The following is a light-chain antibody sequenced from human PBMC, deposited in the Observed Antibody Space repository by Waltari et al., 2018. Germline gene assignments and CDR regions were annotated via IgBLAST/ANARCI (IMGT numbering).Light chain of an antibody. CDR3: MQALQTQLT. V-gene: IGKV2-28*01. J-gene: IGKJ4*01. CDR2: MGS. Sequence: DIVMTQSPLSLPVTPGEPATISCRSSQSLLDSNGYNYLDWYLQKPGQSPQLLIYMGSNRASGVPDRFSGSGSGTRFTLKISRVEAEDVGIYYCMQALQTQLTFGGGTKVEIK. CDR1: QSLLDSNGYNY.